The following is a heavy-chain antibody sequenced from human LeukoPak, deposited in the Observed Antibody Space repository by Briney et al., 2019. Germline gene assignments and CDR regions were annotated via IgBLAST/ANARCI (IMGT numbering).Heavy chain of an antibody. J-gene: IGHJ4*02. CDR2: MYYTGST. CDR3: AAVVVSGTPYFDY. V-gene: IGHV4-59*03. Sequence: TSETLSLTCTVSGGSIRSYYWTWIRQPPGKGLEWIGYMYYTGSTKYNPSLKSRVIISVDTSKNQFSLTLTSVTAADTAVYYCAAVVVSGTPYFDYWGQGTLVTVSS. D-gene: IGHD2-21*02. CDR1: GGSIRSYY.